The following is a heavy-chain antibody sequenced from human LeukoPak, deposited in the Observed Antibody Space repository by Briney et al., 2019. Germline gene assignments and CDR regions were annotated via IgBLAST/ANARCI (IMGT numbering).Heavy chain of an antibody. Sequence: GGSLRLSCVVSGFRIRSNSMSWVRQAPGKGLEWVSGISDNGESTYYALSVGGRFTISRDNSKNTLYLQMKSLRAEDTAVYYCVKFGGRGYTYGTLFQSWGQGTRVTVSS. CDR3: VKFGGRGYTYGTLFQS. CDR1: GFRIRSNS. CDR2: ISDNGEST. J-gene: IGHJ4*02. D-gene: IGHD5-18*01. V-gene: IGHV3-23*01.